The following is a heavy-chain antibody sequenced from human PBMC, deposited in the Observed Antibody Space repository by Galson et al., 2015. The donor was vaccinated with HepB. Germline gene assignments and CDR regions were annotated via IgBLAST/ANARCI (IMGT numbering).Heavy chain of an antibody. CDR1: GFTFSNYG. J-gene: IGHJ4*02. CDR2: IWKDGTNK. CDR3: AREDRNTFIVSFDY. V-gene: IGHV3-33*01. Sequence: SLRLSCAASGFTFSNYGMHWVRQAPGKGLERVALIWKDGTNKYYADSVRGRFSISRDNSKNVLYLQMSSLRDEDTAIYFCAREDRNTFIVSFDYWGQGARVTVSS. D-gene: IGHD2-15*01.